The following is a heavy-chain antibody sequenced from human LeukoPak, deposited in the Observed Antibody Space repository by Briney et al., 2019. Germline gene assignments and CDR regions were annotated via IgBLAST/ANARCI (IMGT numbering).Heavy chain of an antibody. CDR3: AKVFRSPSYPYYFDY. D-gene: IGHD3-16*01. J-gene: IGHJ4*02. CDR2: ISGSGGST. CDR1: GFTFSSYA. Sequence: GGSLRLSCAASGFTFSSYAMSWVRQAPGKGLEWVSAISGSGGSTHYADSVKGRFTISRDNSNNTLYLQMNSLRAEDTAVYYCAKVFRSPSYPYYFDYWGQGTLVTVSS. V-gene: IGHV3-23*01.